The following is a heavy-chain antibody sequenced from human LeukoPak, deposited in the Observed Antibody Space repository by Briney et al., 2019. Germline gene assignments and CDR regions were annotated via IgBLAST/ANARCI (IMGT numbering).Heavy chain of an antibody. V-gene: IGHV3-23*01. Sequence: GGSLRLSCAASGFTFSSYAMSWVRQAPGKGLEWVSGISGGGDSAYYADSVKGRFTISRDHSKNTLYLQMNSLRAEDTAVYYCAKDLSVRYCSGGNCYYDYWGQGTLVTVSS. CDR3: AKDLSVRYCSGGNCYYDY. CDR1: GFTFSSYA. CDR2: ISGGGDSA. J-gene: IGHJ4*02. D-gene: IGHD2-15*01.